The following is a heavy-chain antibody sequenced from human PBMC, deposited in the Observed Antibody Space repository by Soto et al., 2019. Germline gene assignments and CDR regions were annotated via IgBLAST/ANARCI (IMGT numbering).Heavy chain of an antibody. CDR3: AKAVRYFDWSDS. D-gene: IGHD3-9*01. CDR2: ISGSGSST. Sequence: TGGSLRLSCAASGFTFSTYAMNWVRQAPGKGLEWVSTISGSGSSTYYADSVKGRFTISRDNSKNTLYLQMNSLRAEDTAVYYCAKAVRYFDWSDSWGQGTLVTVSS. J-gene: IGHJ5*01. CDR1: GFTFSTYA. V-gene: IGHV3-23*01.